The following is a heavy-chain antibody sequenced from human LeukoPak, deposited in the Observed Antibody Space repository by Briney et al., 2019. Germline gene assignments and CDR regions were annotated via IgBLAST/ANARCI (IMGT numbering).Heavy chain of an antibody. CDR1: SYTFTSYG. CDR3: ARGYYGSGSYYNVIANWFDP. CDR2: ISAYNGNT. V-gene: IGHV1-18*01. Sequence: ASVKVSCKASSYTFTSYGISWVRQAPGQGLEWMGWISAYNGNTNYAQKLQGRVTMTTDTSTSTAYMELRSLRSDDTAVYYCARGYYGSGSYYNVIANWFDPWGQGTLVTVSS. D-gene: IGHD3-10*01. J-gene: IGHJ5*02.